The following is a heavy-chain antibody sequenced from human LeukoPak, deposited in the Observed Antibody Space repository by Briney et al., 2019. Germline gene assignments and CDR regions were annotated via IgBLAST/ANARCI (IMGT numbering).Heavy chain of an antibody. Sequence: GGSLRLSCAASGFTFSSYAMGWVRQASGKGLEWVSTIGVRGFSTNYADSVKGRFTISRDNSKNTLYLQMNNLRADDTAVYYCGEYSSGWYDHWGQGTLVTVSS. CDR2: IGVRGFST. D-gene: IGHD6-19*01. CDR3: GEYSSGWYDH. J-gene: IGHJ5*02. V-gene: IGHV3-23*01. CDR1: GFTFSSYA.